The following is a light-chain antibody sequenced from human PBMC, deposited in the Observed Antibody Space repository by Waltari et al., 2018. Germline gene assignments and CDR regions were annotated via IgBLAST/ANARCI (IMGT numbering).Light chain of an antibody. CDR2: MNK. Sequence: QSVLTQPPSASGTPGQRVTIPCSGSSSNIGSNYVYWYQQLPGTAPKLLIYMNKQRPSGVPDRFSGSKSGTSASLAISGLRSEDEADYYCAAWDDRLSVVFGGGTKLTVL. CDR3: AAWDDRLSVV. V-gene: IGLV1-47*01. J-gene: IGLJ3*02. CDR1: SSNIGSNY.